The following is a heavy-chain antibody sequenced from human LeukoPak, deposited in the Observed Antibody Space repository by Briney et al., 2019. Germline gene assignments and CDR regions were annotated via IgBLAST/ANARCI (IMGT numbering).Heavy chain of an antibody. CDR3: ARALARWFDP. J-gene: IGHJ5*02. CDR2: IYSSGDT. Sequence: SETLSLTCTVSGGSISSSSYYWGWIRQPPGKPLEWIGYIYSSGDTNYNPSLKSRVTISVDTSKNQFSLKLSSVTAADTAVYYCARALARWFDPWGQGTLVTVSS. CDR1: GGSISSSSYY. D-gene: IGHD6-6*01. V-gene: IGHV4-61*05.